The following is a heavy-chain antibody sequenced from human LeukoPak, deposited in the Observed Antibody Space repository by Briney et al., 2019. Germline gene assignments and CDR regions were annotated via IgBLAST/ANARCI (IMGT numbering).Heavy chain of an antibody. D-gene: IGHD3-22*01. J-gene: IGHJ4*02. Sequence: GGSLRLSCAASGFSFRNYWMHWVRQPPGKGLVWVSRIKNDGTTTKYADSVKGRFTISRDNAKNTLYPQMSNLRAEDTAVYYCAGSAYYYDSSGYYMVDYWGQGTLVSVSS. CDR2: IKNDGTTT. CDR3: AGSAYYYDSSGYYMVDY. CDR1: GFSFRNYW. V-gene: IGHV3-74*01.